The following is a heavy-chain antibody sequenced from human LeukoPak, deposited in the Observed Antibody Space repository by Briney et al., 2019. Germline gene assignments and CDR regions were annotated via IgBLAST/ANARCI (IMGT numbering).Heavy chain of an antibody. CDR1: GFTFSSYG. V-gene: IGHV3-30*03. CDR3: ARNACGSNWNYFDY. J-gene: IGHJ4*02. CDR2: ISYDGSNK. D-gene: IGHD1-20*01. Sequence: GGSLRLSCAASGFTFSSYGMHWVRQAPGKGLEWVAVISYDGSNKYYADSVKGRFTISRDNSKNTLYLQMNSLRAEDTAVYYCARNACGSNWNYFDYWGQGTLVTVSS.